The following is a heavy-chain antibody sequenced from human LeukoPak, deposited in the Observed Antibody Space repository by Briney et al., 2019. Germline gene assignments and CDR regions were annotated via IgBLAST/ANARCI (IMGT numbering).Heavy chain of an antibody. V-gene: IGHV4-39*01. CDR1: GGSISSSSYY. D-gene: IGHD3-22*01. J-gene: IGHJ4*02. Sequence: SETLSLTCTVSGGSISSSSYYWGWIRQPPGKGLEWTGSIYYSGSTYYNPSLKSRVTISVDTSKSQFSLKLSSVTAADTAVYYCASPVTYYYDSSGYYYSHWGQGTLVTVSS. CDR3: ASPVTYYYDSSGYYYSH. CDR2: IYYSGST.